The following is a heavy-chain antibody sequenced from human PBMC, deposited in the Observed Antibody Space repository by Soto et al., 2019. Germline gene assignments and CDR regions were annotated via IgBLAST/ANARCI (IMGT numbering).Heavy chain of an antibody. V-gene: IGHV1-2*02. CDR3: AREPEGFGDF. CDR2: FNPKTGGP. Sequence: ASVKVSCKASGYTFTDYYIHWVRQAPGQGLEWLGWFNPKTGGPNYAPKFHGRVTMTRDTSISTTYMELTSLTSDDTAVYYCAREPEGFGDFWGPGTLVTVSS. CDR1: GYTFTDYY. D-gene: IGHD3-16*01. J-gene: IGHJ4*02.